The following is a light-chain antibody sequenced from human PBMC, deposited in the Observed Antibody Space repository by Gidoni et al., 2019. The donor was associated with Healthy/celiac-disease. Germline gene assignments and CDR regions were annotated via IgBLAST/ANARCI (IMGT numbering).Light chain of an antibody. J-gene: IGKJ4*01. Sequence: IVMSQSSDPLDVSLAETATINCKSSTSVLYSSNNKNYLAWYQQKPGQPPKLLIYGASTWESGVPDRFSGSGSGTDFTLTISSLQAEDVAVYYCQQYYSTPLTFGGGTKVEIK. CDR2: GAS. CDR1: TSVLYSSNNKNY. V-gene: IGKV4-1*01. CDR3: QQYYSTPLT.